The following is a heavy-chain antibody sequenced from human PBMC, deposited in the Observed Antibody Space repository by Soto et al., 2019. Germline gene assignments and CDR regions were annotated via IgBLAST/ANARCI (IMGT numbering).Heavy chain of an antibody. V-gene: IGHV3-30-3*01. J-gene: IGHJ6*02. D-gene: IGHD3-3*01. CDR2: ISYDGSNK. Sequence: WSLRLSCAASGFTFSSYAMHWVRQAPGKGLEWVAVISYDGSNKYYADSVKGRFTISRDNSKNTLYLQMNGLRAEDTAVYYCARDQGVTIFGVVTLLGRYGMDVWGQGTTVTVSS. CDR1: GFTFSSYA. CDR3: ARDQGVTIFGVVTLLGRYGMDV.